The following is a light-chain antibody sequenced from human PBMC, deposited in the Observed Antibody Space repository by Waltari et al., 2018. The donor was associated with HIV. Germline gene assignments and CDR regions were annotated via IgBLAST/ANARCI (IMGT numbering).Light chain of an antibody. CDR1: SSDVGGYNS. J-gene: IGLJ1*01. CDR2: EVS. CDR3: TSRTSSITYI. Sequence: QSALTQTASVSGSPGQPITISGTGTSSDVGGYNSVSWYQQHPGKGPKLMIYEVSNRPSGVSNRFSGSKSGNTSSLTISGLRTEDEADYYCTSRTSSITYIFGTGTKVTVL. V-gene: IGLV2-14*01.